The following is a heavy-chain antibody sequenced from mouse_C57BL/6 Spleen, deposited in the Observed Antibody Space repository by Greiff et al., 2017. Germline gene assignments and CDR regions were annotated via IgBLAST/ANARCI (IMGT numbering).Heavy chain of an antibody. D-gene: IGHD1-1*01. CDR2: ISSGGDYI. J-gene: IGHJ4*01. CDR1: GFTFSSYA. Sequence: EVKVEESGEGLVKPGGSLKLSCAASGFTFSSYAMSWVRQTPEKRLEWVAYISSGGDYIYYADTVKGRFTISRDNARNTLYLQMSSLKSEDTAMYYCTREDYYGSSLYAMDYWGQGTSVTVSS. CDR3: TREDYYGSSLYAMDY. V-gene: IGHV5-9-1*02.